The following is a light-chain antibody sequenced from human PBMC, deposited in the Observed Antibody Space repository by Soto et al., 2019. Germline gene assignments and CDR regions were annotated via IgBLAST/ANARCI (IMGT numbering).Light chain of an antibody. V-gene: IGKV1D-12*01. Sequence: DIQMTQSPSSVSASVGDRVTITCRASQVISSWLACYQQKPGKAPKLLIYAASSLQSGVPSRFSGSGSGTDFTLTISSLQPEDFATYYCQQANSFPFTFGPGTKVDIK. CDR3: QQANSFPFT. J-gene: IGKJ3*01. CDR1: QVISSW. CDR2: AAS.